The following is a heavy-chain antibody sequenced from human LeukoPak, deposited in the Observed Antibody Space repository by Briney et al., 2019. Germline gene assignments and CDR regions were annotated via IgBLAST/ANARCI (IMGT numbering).Heavy chain of an antibody. CDR2: ISSSGSTI. CDR1: GFTFSTYA. J-gene: IGHJ4*02. D-gene: IGHD2-15*01. V-gene: IGHV3-48*02. CDR3: ARVRTFCSGGSCYFGY. Sequence: GGSLRLSCAASGFTFSTYAMNWVRQAPGKGLEWVAYISSSGSTIYYADSVKGRFTISRDNAKNSLYLQMNSLRDDDTAVYYCARVRTFCSGGSCYFGYWGQGTLVTVSS.